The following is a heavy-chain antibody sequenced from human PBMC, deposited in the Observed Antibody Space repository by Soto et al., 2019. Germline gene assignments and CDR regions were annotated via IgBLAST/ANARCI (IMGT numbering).Heavy chain of an antibody. CDR1: GYSFTSYW. V-gene: IGHV5-10-1*01. D-gene: IGHD6-19*01. CDR3: ARSYSSGRTYYYYRMDV. Sequence: ESLKISCKGSGYSFTSYWISWVRQMPGKGLEWMGRIDPSDSYTNYSPSFQGHVTISADKSISTAYLQWSSLKASDTAMYYCARSYSSGRTYYYYRMDVWGQGTTVTVSS. J-gene: IGHJ6*02. CDR2: IDPSDSYT.